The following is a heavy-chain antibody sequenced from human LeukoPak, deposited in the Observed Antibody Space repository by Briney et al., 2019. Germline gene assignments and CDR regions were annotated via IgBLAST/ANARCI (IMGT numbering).Heavy chain of an antibody. V-gene: IGHV1-18*01. J-gene: IGHJ4*02. CDR1: GYTFSSYG. D-gene: IGHD3-10*01. CDR2: ISAYNGNT. Sequence: GASVKVSCKASGYTFSSYGISWVRQAPGQGLEWMGWISAYNGNTNYAQKLQGRVTTTTDTSTSTAYMELRGLRSDDTAVYYCASSAGAGGELTIMHPDYGGQGTRVTVSS. CDR3: ASSAGAGGELTIMHPDY.